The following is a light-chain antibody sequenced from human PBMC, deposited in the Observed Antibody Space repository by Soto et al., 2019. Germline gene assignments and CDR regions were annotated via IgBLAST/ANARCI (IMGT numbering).Light chain of an antibody. CDR3: SSYTSTSAYV. CDR1: SRDIGGYNF. V-gene: IGLV2-14*01. J-gene: IGLJ1*01. Sequence: QSVLTQPASVSGTPGQSITISCTGTSRDIGGYNFVSWYQQHPGKAPKLMIYGVSNRPSGVSDRFSGSKSGNTASLTISGLQAEDEADYYCSSYTSTSAYVFGIGTKVTVL. CDR2: GVS.